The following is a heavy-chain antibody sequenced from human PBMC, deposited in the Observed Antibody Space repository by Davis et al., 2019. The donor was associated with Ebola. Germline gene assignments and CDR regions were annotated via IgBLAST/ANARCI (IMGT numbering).Heavy chain of an antibody. V-gene: IGHV3-33*01. Sequence: GESLKISCATSGFTFRGYGMHWVRQAPGKGLEWLTVISYDGSNKYYTDSVKGRFTVSRDNSKSTMFLQMNGLRAEDTAVYYCARELRTGGVVFDSWGQGTLVSVSS. CDR3: ARELRTGGVVFDS. D-gene: IGHD2-8*02. CDR1: GFTFRGYG. CDR2: ISYDGSNK. J-gene: IGHJ4*02.